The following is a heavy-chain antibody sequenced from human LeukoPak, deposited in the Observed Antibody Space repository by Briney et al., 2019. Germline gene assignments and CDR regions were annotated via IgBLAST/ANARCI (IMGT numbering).Heavy chain of an antibody. V-gene: IGHV3-73*01. Sequence: GGSLRLSCAASGFAFSGSAMHWVRQASGKGLEWVGRMRSKANSYATAYAASVKGRFTISRDDSKNTAYLQMNSLKTEDTAVYYCTRIGSYGSGSYLLANWGQGTLVTVSS. CDR2: MRSKANSYAT. CDR3: TRIGSYGSGSYLLAN. D-gene: IGHD3-10*01. CDR1: GFAFSGSA. J-gene: IGHJ4*02.